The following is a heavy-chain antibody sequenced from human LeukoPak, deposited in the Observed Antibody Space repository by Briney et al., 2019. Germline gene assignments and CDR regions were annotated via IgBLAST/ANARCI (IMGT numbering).Heavy chain of an antibody. CDR3: ASYYHDSSGYIRRPYFDY. V-gene: IGHV4-34*01. CDR1: GGSFSGYY. CDR2: INHSGST. Sequence: SETLSLTCAVYGGSFSGYYWSWIRQPPGKGLEWIGEINHSGSTNYNPSLKSRVTISVDTSKNQFSLKLSSVTAADTAVYYCASYYHDSSGYIRRPYFDYWGQGTLVTVSS. D-gene: IGHD3-22*01. J-gene: IGHJ4*02.